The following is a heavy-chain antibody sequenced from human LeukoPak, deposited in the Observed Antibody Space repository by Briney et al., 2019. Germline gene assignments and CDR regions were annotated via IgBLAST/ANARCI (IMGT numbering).Heavy chain of an antibody. CDR3: ASIHSSGWYYFDY. Sequence: ASVKVSCKASGYTFTEYYMHWVRQAPGQGLEWMGIINPSGGSTSYAQKFQGRVTMTRDTSTSTVYMELSSLRSEDTAVYYCASIHSSGWYYFDYWGQGTLVTVSS. CDR1: GYTFTEYY. J-gene: IGHJ4*02. V-gene: IGHV1-46*01. CDR2: INPSGGST. D-gene: IGHD6-19*01.